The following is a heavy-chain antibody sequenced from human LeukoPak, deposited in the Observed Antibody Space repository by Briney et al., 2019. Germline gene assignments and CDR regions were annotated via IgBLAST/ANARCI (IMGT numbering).Heavy chain of an antibody. V-gene: IGHV3-30*03. CDR2: ISYDGSNK. J-gene: IGHJ4*02. Sequence: GGSLRLSCAVSGFTFSSYSMNWVRQAPGKGLEWVTVISYDGSNKYYADSVKGRFTISRDNSKNTLYLQMNSLRAEDTTVYYCARDLLGSYYYGSGPHGYYFDYWGQGTLVTVSS. CDR1: GFTFSSYS. D-gene: IGHD3-10*01. CDR3: ARDLLGSYYYGSGPHGYYFDY.